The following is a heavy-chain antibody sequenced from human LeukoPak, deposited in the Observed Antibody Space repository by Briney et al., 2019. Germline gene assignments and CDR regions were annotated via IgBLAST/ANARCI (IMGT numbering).Heavy chain of an antibody. CDR1: GGSISSYY. CDR3: ASSFVEMADASDI. J-gene: IGHJ3*02. V-gene: IGHV4-59*01. CDR2: IYYSGST. D-gene: IGHD5-24*01. Sequence: SETLSLTCTVSGGSISSYYWSWIRQPPGKGLEWIGYIYYSGSTNYNPSLKSRVTISVDTSKNQFSLKLSSVTAADTAVYYCASSFVEMADASDIWGQGTMVTVSS.